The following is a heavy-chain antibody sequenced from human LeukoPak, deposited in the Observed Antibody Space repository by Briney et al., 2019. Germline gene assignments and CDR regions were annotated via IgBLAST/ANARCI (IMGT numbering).Heavy chain of an antibody. J-gene: IGHJ5*02. Sequence: GASVKVSCKASGYTFTGYYMHWVRQAPGQGLEYMGWINPNSGGTNFAQKFQGRVTLTRDTSISTAHMEVSRLTSDDTAVYYCALYSGGLFDPWGQGTLVTVSS. CDR2: INPNSGGT. CDR3: ALYSGGLFDP. V-gene: IGHV1-2*02. D-gene: IGHD6-19*01. CDR1: GYTFTGYY.